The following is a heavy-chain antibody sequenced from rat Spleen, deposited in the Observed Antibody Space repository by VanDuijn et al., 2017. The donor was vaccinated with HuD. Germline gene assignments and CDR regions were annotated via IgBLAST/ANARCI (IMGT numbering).Heavy chain of an antibody. CDR2: ITDTGGST. V-gene: IGHV5-31*01. CDR1: GFTFNNYW. CDR3: TRYYEGYVMDA. D-gene: IGHD1-12*01. Sequence: EVQLVESGGGLVQPGRSLKLSCVASGFTFNNYWMTWIRQAPGKGLEWVASITDTGGSTFYPDSMKGRFTISRDNAKTTLYLQMNSLRSEDTATYYCTRYYEGYVMDAWGQGVSVTVSS. J-gene: IGHJ4*01.